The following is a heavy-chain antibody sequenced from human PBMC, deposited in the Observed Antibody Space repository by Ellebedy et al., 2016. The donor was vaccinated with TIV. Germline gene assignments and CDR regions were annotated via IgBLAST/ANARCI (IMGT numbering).Heavy chain of an antibody. J-gene: IGHJ4*02. CDR1: GIRVSSYW. CDR3: AKSGSSDNSNYLWGY. V-gene: IGHV3-7*03. D-gene: IGHD4-11*01. CDR2: RKQEGYDH. Sequence: PGGSLRLSCVGSGIRVSSYWISGVCQARGKGLEWVASRKQEGYDHAYVDSVEGRFTISRDNAKNSLYLLMNSLRAEDTAVYYCAKSGSSDNSNYLWGYWGQGTLVTVSS.